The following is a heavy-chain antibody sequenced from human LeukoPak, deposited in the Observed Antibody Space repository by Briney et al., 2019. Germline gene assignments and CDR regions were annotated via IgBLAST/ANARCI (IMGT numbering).Heavy chain of an antibody. D-gene: IGHD6-13*01. CDR1: GYTFTSYG. Sequence: GASVKVSCKASGYTFTSYGISWLRQAPGQGLEWMGWINPNSGGTNYAQKFQGRVTMTRDTSISTAYMELSRLRSDDTAVYYCARDQAAGMGYWGQGTLVTVSS. J-gene: IGHJ4*02. CDR3: ARDQAAGMGY. CDR2: INPNSGGT. V-gene: IGHV1-2*02.